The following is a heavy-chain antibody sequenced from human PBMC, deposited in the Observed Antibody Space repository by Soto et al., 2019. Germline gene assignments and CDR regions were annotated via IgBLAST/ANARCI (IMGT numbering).Heavy chain of an antibody. CDR1: GYTFTAYT. V-gene: IGHV1-18*01. J-gene: IGHJ4*02. D-gene: IGHD3-10*01. CDR2: ISPNNGDT. CDR3: ARDIGSHYLPIDY. Sequence: GASVKVSCKGSGYTFTAYTIIWVRQAPGQGLEWMGWISPNNGDTGSAQSLQGRLTMTTDTSTATVYMELRGLTSDDTAVYYCARDIGSHYLPIDYWGQGTLVTVS.